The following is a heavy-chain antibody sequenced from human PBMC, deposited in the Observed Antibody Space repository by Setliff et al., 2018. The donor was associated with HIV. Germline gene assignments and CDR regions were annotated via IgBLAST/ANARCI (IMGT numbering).Heavy chain of an antibody. CDR1: GYSFINYG. V-gene: IGHV1-18*01. CDR2: ISAYTGHT. D-gene: IGHD3-9*01. Sequence: ASVKVSCKASGYSFINYGISWVRQAPGQGLEWMGWISAYTGHTDYASRLLGRVTLTTDTSTSTASMELRSLSSDDTAVYFCARARLQGIVTAVGPRDNCLDPWGQGTRVTVSS. CDR3: ARARLQGIVTAVGPRDNCLDP. J-gene: IGHJ5*02.